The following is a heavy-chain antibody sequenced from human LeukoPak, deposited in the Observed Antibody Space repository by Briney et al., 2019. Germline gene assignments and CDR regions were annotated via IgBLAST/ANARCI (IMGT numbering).Heavy chain of an antibody. Sequence: PSETLSLTCTVSGYSISSGYYWGWIRQPPGKGLEWIGSIYHSGSTYYNPSLKSRVTISVDTSKNQFSLKLSSVTAADTAVYYCARDADFHFDSWGQGTLVTVSS. CDR2: IYHSGST. CDR3: ARDADFHFDS. CDR1: GYSISSGYY. V-gene: IGHV4-38-2*02. J-gene: IGHJ4*02.